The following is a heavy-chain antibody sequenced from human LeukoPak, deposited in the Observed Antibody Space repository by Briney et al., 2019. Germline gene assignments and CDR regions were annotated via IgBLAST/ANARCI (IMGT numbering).Heavy chain of an antibody. CDR3: ASLEVGGYYFDY. V-gene: IGHV3-74*01. D-gene: IGHD2-21*01. CDR1: GLTFSSYW. Sequence: GGSLRLSCAASGLTFSSYWMHWVRQVPGKRLVWVSHISPDGSSTSYADSVKGRFTISRDNARNTLYLQMNSLRAEDTAVYYCASLEVGGYYFDYWGQGTLVTVSS. CDR2: ISPDGSST. J-gene: IGHJ4*02.